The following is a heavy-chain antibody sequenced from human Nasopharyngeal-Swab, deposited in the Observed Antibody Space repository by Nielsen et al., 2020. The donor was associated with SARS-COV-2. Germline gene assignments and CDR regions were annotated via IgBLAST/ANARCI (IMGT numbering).Heavy chain of an antibody. D-gene: IGHD1-26*01. CDR2: IYYSGST. CDR3: ARVGGDYYYCYYMDV. Sequence: WIRQPPGKGLEWIGNIYYSGSTYYNPSLKSRVTISVDTSKNQFSLKLSSVTAADTAVYYCARVGGDYYYCYYMDVWGKGTTVTVSS. V-gene: IGHV4-39*07. J-gene: IGHJ6*03.